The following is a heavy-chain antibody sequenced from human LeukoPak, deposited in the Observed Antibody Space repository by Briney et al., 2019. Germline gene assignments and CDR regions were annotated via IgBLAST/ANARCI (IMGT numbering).Heavy chain of an antibody. CDR1: GASITQHY. Sequence: SGTLSLTCSVSGASITQHYWSWIRQPPGKGLEYIGYFYYDGSTNYTSSVRSRVTILVDTSKNQFTLNLRSVTAADTAKYYCTRGITGHYRSLGGFAFDIWGQGTMVAVSS. V-gene: IGHV4-59*11. D-gene: IGHD3-16*01. CDR3: TRGITGHYRSLGGFAFDI. J-gene: IGHJ3*02. CDR2: FYYDGST.